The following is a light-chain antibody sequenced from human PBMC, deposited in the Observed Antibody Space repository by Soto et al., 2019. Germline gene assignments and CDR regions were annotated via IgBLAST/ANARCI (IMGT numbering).Light chain of an antibody. CDR2: ETS. V-gene: IGKV3-15*01. J-gene: IGKJ1*01. CDR1: QSISSN. CDR3: QQYNNWPPWT. Sequence: EIVMTQSPATLSVSPGERATLSCRASQSISSNLAWYQHKPGQAPRLLIYETSTRATGIPARFSGSGSGTEFTLTISSLQSEDYAVDYCQQYNNWPPWTFGQGTKVEIK.